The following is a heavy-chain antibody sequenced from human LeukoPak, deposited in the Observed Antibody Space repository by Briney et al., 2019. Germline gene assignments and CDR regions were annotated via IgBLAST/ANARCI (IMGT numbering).Heavy chain of an antibody. CDR3: ARRYDYHWFDP. D-gene: IGHD4-11*01. CDR2: IYYSGST. V-gene: IGHV4-59*08. Sequence: PSETLSLTCTVSGGSISSYYWSWIRQPPGKGLEWIGYIYYSGSTNYNPSLKSRVTISVDTSKNQFSLKLSSVTAADTAVYYCARRYDYHWFDPWGQGTLVTVSS. J-gene: IGHJ5*02. CDR1: GGSISSYY.